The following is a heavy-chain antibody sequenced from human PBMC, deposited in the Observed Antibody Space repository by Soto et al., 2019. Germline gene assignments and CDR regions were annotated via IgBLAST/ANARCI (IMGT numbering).Heavy chain of an antibody. CDR2: IYYSGST. D-gene: IGHD6-13*01. Sequence: PSETLSLTCTVSGGSISSSSYYWGWIRQPPGKGLEWIGSIYYSGSTYYNPSLKSRVTISVDTSKNQFSLKLSSVTAADTAVYYCARQTKSSPHVNGFDPWGQGTLVTVSS. CDR3: ARQTKSSPHVNGFDP. J-gene: IGHJ5*02. CDR1: GGSISSSSYY. V-gene: IGHV4-39*01.